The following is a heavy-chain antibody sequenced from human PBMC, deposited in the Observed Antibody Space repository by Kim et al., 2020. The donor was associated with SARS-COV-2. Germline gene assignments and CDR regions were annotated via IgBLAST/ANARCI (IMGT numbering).Heavy chain of an antibody. Sequence: KGRLTISRDNSTNQLYLQMNSLKTEDTAVYYCTTDLMSLRYFDWYLPDYWGQGTLVTVSS. CDR3: TTDLMSLRYFDWYLPDY. J-gene: IGHJ4*02. D-gene: IGHD3-9*01. V-gene: IGHV3-15*01.